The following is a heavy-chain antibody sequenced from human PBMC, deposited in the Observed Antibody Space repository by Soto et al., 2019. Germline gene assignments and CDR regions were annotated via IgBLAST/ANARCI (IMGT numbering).Heavy chain of an antibody. CDR1: GFTFSSYW. J-gene: IGHJ5*02. V-gene: IGHV3-7*01. D-gene: IGHD2-2*01. CDR2: IKQDGSEK. CDR3: ARDFGLLGYCSSTSCHYEYNWFDP. Sequence: GGPLRLSCAASGFTFSSYWMSWVRQAPGKGLEWVANIKQDGSEKYYVDSVKGRFTISRDNAKNSLYLQMNSLRAEDTAVYYCARDFGLLGYCSSTSCHYEYNWFDPWGQGTLVTVSS.